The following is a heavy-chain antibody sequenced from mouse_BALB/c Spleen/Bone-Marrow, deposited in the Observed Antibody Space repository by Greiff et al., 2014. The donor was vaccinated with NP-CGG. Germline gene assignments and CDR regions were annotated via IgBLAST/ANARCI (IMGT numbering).Heavy chain of an antibody. CDR2: IYPGDGDT. J-gene: IGHJ4*01. CDR3: AREGWDEDYAMDY. V-gene: IGHV1-87*01. CDR1: GYTFTSYW. D-gene: IGHD4-1*01. Sequence: VQLQQSGAELARPGASVKLSCKASGYTFTSYWMQWVKQRPGQGLEWIGAIYPGDGDTRYTQKFKGKATLTADKSSSTAYMQLSGLASEDSAVYYCAREGWDEDYAMDYWGQGTSVTVSS.